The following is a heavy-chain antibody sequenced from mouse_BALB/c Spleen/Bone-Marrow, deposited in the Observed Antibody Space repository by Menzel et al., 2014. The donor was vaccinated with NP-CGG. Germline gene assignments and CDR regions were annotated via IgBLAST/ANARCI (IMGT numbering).Heavy chain of an antibody. CDR1: GFTFSDYY. CDR3: ASPGTY. CDR2: ISNGGGSST. J-gene: IGHJ3*01. D-gene: IGHD4-1*01. V-gene: IGHV5-12*01. Sequence: EVMLVESGGGLVQPGGSLKLSCAASGFTFSDYYMYWVRQTPEKRLEWVAYISNGGGSSTYYPDTVKGRLTISRDNAKNTLYLQMSRLKSEDTAMYYCASPGTYWGQGTLVTVSA.